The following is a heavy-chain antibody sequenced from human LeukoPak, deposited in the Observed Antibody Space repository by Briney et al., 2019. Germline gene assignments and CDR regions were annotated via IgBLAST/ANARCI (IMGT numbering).Heavy chain of an antibody. J-gene: IGHJ6*02. CDR2: IIPILGIA. CDR1: GGTFSSYA. Sequence: VASVKVSCKASGGTFSSYAISWVRQAPGQGLEWMGRIIPILGIANYAQKFQGRVTITADKSTSTAYMELSSLRSEDTAVYYCAREFRVRGVIMDYYYGMDVWGQGTTVTVSS. D-gene: IGHD3-10*01. CDR3: AREFRVRGVIMDYYYGMDV. V-gene: IGHV1-69*04.